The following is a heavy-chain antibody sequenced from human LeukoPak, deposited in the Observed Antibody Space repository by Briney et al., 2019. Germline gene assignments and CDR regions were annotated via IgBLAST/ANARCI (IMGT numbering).Heavy chain of an antibody. Sequence: SETLSLTCTVSGGSVSSGSYYWSWIRQPPGKGLEWIGYIYYSGSTNYNPSLKSRVTISVDTSKNQFSLKLSSVTAADTAMYYCARFTNGFDYWGQGTLVTVSS. V-gene: IGHV4-61*01. CDR1: GGSVSSGSYY. CDR2: IYYSGST. CDR3: ARFTNGFDY. D-gene: IGHD2-2*01. J-gene: IGHJ4*02.